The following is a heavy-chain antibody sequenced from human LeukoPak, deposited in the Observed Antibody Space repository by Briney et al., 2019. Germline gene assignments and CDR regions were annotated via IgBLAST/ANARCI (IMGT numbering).Heavy chain of an antibody. CDR1: GGSFSGYY. J-gene: IGHJ3*02. CDR3: ARLPGCSGADCFRAFDI. Sequence: SETLSLTCAVYGGSFSGYYWSWIRQPPGKGLEWIGEINHSGSTNYNPSLRSRITMSVDTSKNHFSLSLTSVTAADTAVYYCARLPGCSGADCFRAFDIWGQGTMVTVSS. V-gene: IGHV4-34*10. D-gene: IGHD2-21*02. CDR2: INHSGST.